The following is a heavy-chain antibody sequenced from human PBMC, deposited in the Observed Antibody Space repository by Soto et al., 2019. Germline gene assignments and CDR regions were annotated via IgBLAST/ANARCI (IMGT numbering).Heavy chain of an antibody. J-gene: IGHJ5*02. Sequence: EVQLLESGGGLVQPGGSLRLSCTGSGFTFSSYAMNWVRQAPGKGLECVSTISGSGGTTYYADSVKGRFTISRDNSKNTLYLKRSSLRAEDTAVYYGAKKGRAAAMYNWFDPWGQGPLVTVSS. D-gene: IGHD5-18*01. CDR2: ISGSGGTT. CDR1: GFTFSSYA. V-gene: IGHV3-23*01. CDR3: AKKGRAAAMYNWFDP.